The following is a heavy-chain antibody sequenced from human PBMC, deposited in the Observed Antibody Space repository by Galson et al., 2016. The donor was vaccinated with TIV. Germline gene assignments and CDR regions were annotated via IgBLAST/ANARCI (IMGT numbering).Heavy chain of an antibody. D-gene: IGHD6-25*01. CDR3: AREGSGWKTDYFFDY. Sequence: SLRLSCATSGLTFGDFAMSWFRQAPGKGLEWVGSIRSKTYGGSADYAASVKGRFSISRDDSERIAYLQMNSLKTEDTAVYYCAREGSGWKTDYFFDYWGQGTLGTVSS. V-gene: IGHV3-49*03. J-gene: IGHJ4*02. CDR2: IRSKTYGGSA. CDR1: GLTFGDFA.